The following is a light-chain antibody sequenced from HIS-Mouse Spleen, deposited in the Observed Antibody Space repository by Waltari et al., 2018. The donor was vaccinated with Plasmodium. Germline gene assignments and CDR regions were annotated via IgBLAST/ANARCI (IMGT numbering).Light chain of an antibody. V-gene: IGLV2-8*01. CDR1: SRDGGGYNS. J-gene: IGLJ2*01. CDR2: EVS. CDR3: SSYAGSNNLV. Sequence: QSALTQPPSASGSPGQSVPISCTGTSRDGGGYNSVPWYQQHPGKAPKLMIYEVSKRPSGVPDRFSGSKSGNTASLTVSGLQAEDEADYYCSSYAGSNNLVFGGGTKLTVL.